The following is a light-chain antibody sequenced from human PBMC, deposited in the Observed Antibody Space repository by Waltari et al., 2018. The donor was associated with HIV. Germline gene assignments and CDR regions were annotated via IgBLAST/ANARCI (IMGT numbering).Light chain of an antibody. J-gene: IGLJ3*02. CDR3: SSYTASNTLWV. V-gene: IGLV2-14*03. CDR2: DVT. CDR1: SSDIGADNH. Sequence: QSALTQPASVSGSRGQSITLSCTGTSSDIGADNHVSWFQQRPGKAPKLIIYDVTDRPSGVSKRFSGSKSGITASLTISGLQADDEGDYYCSSYTASNTLWVFGGGTKLTVL.